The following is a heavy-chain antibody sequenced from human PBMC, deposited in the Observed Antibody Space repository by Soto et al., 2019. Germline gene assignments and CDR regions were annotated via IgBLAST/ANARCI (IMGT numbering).Heavy chain of an antibody. CDR1: GFTFSSYW. CDR3: ARVRGGYSYGELMDYGMDV. J-gene: IGHJ6*02. D-gene: IGHD5-18*01. V-gene: IGHV3-7*05. Sequence: PGGSLRLSCAASGFTFSSYWMSWVRQAPGKGLEWVANIKQDGSEKYYVDSVKGRFTISRDNAKNSLYLQMNSLRAEDTAVYYCARVRGGYSYGELMDYGMDVWGQATTVTVSS. CDR2: IKQDGSEK.